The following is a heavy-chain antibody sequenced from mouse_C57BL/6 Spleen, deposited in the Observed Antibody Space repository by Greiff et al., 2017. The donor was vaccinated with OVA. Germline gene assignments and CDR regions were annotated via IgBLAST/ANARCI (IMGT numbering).Heavy chain of an antibody. J-gene: IGHJ2*01. D-gene: IGHD4-1*01. V-gene: IGHV14-4*01. Sequence: EVQLVESGAELVRPGASVKLSCTASGFNIKDDYMHWVKQRPEQGLEWIGWIDPENGDTEYASKFQGKATITADTSSNTAYLQLSSLTSEDTAVYYCTVNWDGNFDYWGQGTTLTVSS. CDR2: IDPENGDT. CDR1: GFNIKDDY. CDR3: TVNWDGNFDY.